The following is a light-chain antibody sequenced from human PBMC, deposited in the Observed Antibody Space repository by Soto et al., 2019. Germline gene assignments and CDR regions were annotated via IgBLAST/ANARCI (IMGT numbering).Light chain of an antibody. J-gene: IGKJ3*01. Sequence: DIQMTQSPSILSASVGDRVTITCRASQSISSWLAWYQQKPGKAPKLLIYKASNLESGVPSRFSGSGSGTEFTLTISSLQPDDFATYYCQQYNSYSAFGPGTKVDIK. CDR3: QQYNSYSA. CDR2: KAS. V-gene: IGKV1-5*03. CDR1: QSISSW.